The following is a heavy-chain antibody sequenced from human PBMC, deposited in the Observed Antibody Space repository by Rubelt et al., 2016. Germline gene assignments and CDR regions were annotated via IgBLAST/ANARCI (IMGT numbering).Heavy chain of an antibody. CDR1: GGTFSPYS. J-gene: IGHJ4*02. V-gene: IGHV1-18*01. CDR3: ARHSSSRDY. Sequence: QVQLVQSETEVKKPGSSVKVSCKTSGGTFSPYSVNWVRQAPGQGLAWMGWISAYNGNTNYAQKLQGRVTMTTDTSTSTAYMELRSLRSDDTAVYYCARHSSSRDYWGQGTLVTVSS. CDR2: ISAYNGNT. D-gene: IGHD6-6*01.